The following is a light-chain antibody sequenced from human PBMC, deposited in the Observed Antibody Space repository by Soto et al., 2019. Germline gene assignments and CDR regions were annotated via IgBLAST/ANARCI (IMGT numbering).Light chain of an antibody. CDR3: QQYGSSPPWT. CDR1: QSVSNNY. J-gene: IGKJ1*01. Sequence: EMLLTLSPGTLSLSPGERGTLSSRASQSVSNNYLDWFQHKPGQAPRLLIFGASTRATGIPDRFSGSGSGTRFTLTISSLEPEDVAVYYCQQYGSSPPWTFGQGTKVDIK. CDR2: GAS. V-gene: IGKV3-20*01.